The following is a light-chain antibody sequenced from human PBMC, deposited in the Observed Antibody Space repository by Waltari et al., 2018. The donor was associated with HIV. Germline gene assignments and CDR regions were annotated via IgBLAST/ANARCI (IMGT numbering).Light chain of an antibody. CDR1: QSIDSW. J-gene: IGKJ1*01. Sequence: IPMTQSPSPLSASVGDRVTITCRASQSIDSWLAWYQQKPGTAPKLLIYKASTLESGVPSRFSGSGSGTDFTFTISSLQPDDFATYYCQEYNSNMWTFGEGTKVEFK. V-gene: IGKV1-5*03. CDR3: QEYNSNMWT. CDR2: KAS.